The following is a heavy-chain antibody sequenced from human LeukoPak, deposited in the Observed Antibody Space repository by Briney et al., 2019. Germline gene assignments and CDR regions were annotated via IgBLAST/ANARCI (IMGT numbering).Heavy chain of an antibody. V-gene: IGHV4-39*07. J-gene: IGHJ4*02. Sequence: SETLSLTCTVSGGSISSSSYYWGWIRQPPGKGLEWIGSIYYSGSTYYNPSLKSRVTISVDTSKNQFSLKLSSVTAADTTVYYCARDVPQGLDYWGQGTLVTVSS. CDR1: GGSISSSSYY. CDR2: IYYSGST. CDR3: ARDVPQGLDY.